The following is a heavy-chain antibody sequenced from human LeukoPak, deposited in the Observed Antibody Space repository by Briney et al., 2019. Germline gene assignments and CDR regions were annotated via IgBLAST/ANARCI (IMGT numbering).Heavy chain of an antibody. CDR3: AKNVVVIRYIDY. D-gene: IGHD2-15*01. Sequence: GGSLRLSCAASGFTFSNHAMSWVRQTPGKGLQWVSVISGSVRPTEYAESVTGRFTISRDNSKNTLSLQMNSLRVEDTAIYYFAKNVVVIRYIDYWGQGPLVTVSS. V-gene: IGHV3-23*01. J-gene: IGHJ4*02. CDR2: ISGSVRPT. CDR1: GFTFSNHA.